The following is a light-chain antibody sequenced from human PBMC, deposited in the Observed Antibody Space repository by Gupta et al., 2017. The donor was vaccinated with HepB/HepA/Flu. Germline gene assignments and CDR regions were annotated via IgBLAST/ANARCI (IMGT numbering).Light chain of an antibody. J-gene: IGKJ5*01. CDR3: QQSYSALPIT. CDR1: QTIFWY. V-gene: IGKV1-39*01. CDR2: GAS. Sequence: DIQMTQSPSSLSASVGDRVTITCRASQTIFWYLNWYQKKPGKAPKLLIYGASSLQSGVPSRFSGSGSGTDFTLTINSLQPEDFATYFCQQSYSALPITFGQGTRLDVK.